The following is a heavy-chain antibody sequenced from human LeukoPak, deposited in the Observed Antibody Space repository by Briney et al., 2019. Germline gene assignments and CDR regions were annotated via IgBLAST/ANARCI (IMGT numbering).Heavy chain of an antibody. CDR2: ISSSGSTI. D-gene: IGHD6-19*01. CDR1: GFTFSDYY. Sequence: GGSLRLSCAASGFTFSDYYMSWIRQAPGKGLEWVSYISSSGSTIYYADSVEGRFTISRDNAKNSLYLQMNSLRAEDTAVYYCAREVSQWLVRGAFDIWGQGTMVTVSS. J-gene: IGHJ3*02. V-gene: IGHV3-11*01. CDR3: AREVSQWLVRGAFDI.